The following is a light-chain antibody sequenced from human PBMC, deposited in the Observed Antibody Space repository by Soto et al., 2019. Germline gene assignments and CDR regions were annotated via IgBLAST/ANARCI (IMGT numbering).Light chain of an antibody. J-gene: IGLJ2*01. Sequence: SSELTQPPSVSVSPGQTASITCSGDKLGDKYACWYQQKPGQSPVLVIYQNNKGPSGIPERFSGSNFGNTATLTISGTQAMDEADYYCQAWDSSTVVFGGGTKLTVL. V-gene: IGLV3-1*01. CDR3: QAWDSSTVV. CDR1: KLGDKY. CDR2: QNN.